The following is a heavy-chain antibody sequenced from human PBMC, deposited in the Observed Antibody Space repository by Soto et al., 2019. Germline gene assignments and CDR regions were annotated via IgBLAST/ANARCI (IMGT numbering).Heavy chain of an antibody. Sequence: ESGGGVVQPGRSLRLSCAASGFTFSSYGMHWVRQAPGKGLEWVAVISYDGNNKYYADSVKGRFTISRDNFKNTLYLQMDSLRAEDTAMYYCAKDHLETTVTTPSYWGQGTLVTGSS. J-gene: IGHJ4*02. V-gene: IGHV3-30*18. CDR3: AKDHLETTVTTPSY. CDR1: GFTFSSYG. CDR2: ISYDGNNK. D-gene: IGHD4-17*01.